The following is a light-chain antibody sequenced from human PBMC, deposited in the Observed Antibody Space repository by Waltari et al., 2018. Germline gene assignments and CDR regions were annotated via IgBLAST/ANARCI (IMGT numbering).Light chain of an antibody. CDR3: CSYAGSSTFHVL. CDR2: DVI. J-gene: IGLJ2*01. CDR1: NSDVGSYNL. Sequence: QSVLTQPASMSGSPGQSITISCPGTNSDVGSYNLLSRYQQHPGKAPRLIIYDVIKRPSGVSDRFSDSKSGNTASLTVSGLQPEDEAEYFCCSYAGSSTFHVLFGGGTKLTVL. V-gene: IGLV2-23*02.